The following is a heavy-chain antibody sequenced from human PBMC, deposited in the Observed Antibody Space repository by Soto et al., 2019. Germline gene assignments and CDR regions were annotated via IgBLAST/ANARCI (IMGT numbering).Heavy chain of an antibody. V-gene: IGHV1-3*01. D-gene: IGHD5-18*01. CDR3: ARGAHTYGYVFDY. CDR2: VNAGNGYT. J-gene: IGHJ4*02. CDR1: GYTFTSNA. Sequence: QVHLVQSGAEVKKPGASVKVSCRSSGYTFTSNAIHWVRQAPGQSLEGMGWVNAGNGYTKYLQNFQGRVTISSDTSASTAYRELNSLRSEDTAVYYCARGAHTYGYVFDYWGQGTLVTVSS.